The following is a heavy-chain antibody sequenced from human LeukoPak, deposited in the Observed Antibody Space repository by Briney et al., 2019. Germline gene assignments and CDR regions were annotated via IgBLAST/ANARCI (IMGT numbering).Heavy chain of an antibody. CDR1: GFTFSDYY. D-gene: IGHD3-22*01. CDR2: ISSSGSTI. J-gene: IGHJ3*02. V-gene: IGHV3-11*04. Sequence: GGSLRLSCAASGFTFSDYYMSWIRQAPGKGLEWVSYISSSGSTIYYADSVKGRFTISRDNAKNSLYLQMNSLRAEDTAVYYCAKTYYYDSSGSDIWGQGTMVTVSS. CDR3: AKTYYYDSSGSDI.